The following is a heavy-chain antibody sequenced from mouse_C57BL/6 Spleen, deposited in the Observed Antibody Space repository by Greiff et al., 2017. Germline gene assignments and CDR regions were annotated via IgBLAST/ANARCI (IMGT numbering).Heavy chain of an antibody. CDR1: GYTFTDYE. V-gene: IGHV1-15*01. J-gene: IGHJ4*01. D-gene: IGHD2-14*01. CDR2: IDPETGGT. CDR3: TRPLGYEGAMDY. Sequence: VQLQQSGAELVRPGASVTLSCKASGYTFTDYEMHWVKQTPVHGLEWIGAIDPETGGTAYNQKFKGKAILTADKSSSTAYMELRSLTSEDSAVYYCTRPLGYEGAMDYWGQGTSVTVSS.